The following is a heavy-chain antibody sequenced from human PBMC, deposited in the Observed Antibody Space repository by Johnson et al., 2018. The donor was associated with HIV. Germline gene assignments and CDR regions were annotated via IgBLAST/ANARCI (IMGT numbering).Heavy chain of an antibody. CDR2: IRYDGSTK. CDR3: ATLGGTVTTRAIAQPHDAFDI. J-gene: IGHJ3*02. D-gene: IGHD4-17*01. V-gene: IGHV3-30*02. Sequence: VQLVESGGGLVQSGGSLRLSCEASGFTFSSYGMHWVRQAPGKGLEWVAFIRYDGSTKYYADSVKGRFTLSRDNSKNTLYLQMNSLRAEDTAVYYCATLGGTVTTRAIAQPHDAFDIWGQGTMVTVSS. CDR1: GFTFSSYG.